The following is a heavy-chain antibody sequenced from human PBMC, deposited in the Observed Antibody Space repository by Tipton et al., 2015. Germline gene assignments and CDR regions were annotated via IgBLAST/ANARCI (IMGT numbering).Heavy chain of an antibody. V-gene: IGHV4-31*11. J-gene: IGHJ5*02. CDR1: GGSFSDFY. CDR3: ARMVTGFGVADNWFDP. D-gene: IGHD3-3*01. CDR2: ISYSGRT. Sequence: TLSLTCGVYGGSFSDFYWTWIRQHPGKGLEWLGYISYSGRTFYNSSLKSRLTISVDTSKNQFSLKLNSVTAADTAVYYCARMVTGFGVADNWFDPWGQGILVTVSS.